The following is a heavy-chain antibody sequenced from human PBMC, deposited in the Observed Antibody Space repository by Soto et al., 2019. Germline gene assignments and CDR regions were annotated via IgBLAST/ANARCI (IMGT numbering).Heavy chain of an antibody. CDR2: INPSGGST. D-gene: IGHD6-13*01. CDR1: GYTLTNFY. CDR3: ARNLAAADS. J-gene: IGHJ1*01. V-gene: IGHV1-46*01. Sequence: QVQMVQSGAEVRETGASVKVSCKASGYTLTNFYIHWVRQAPGQGLEWVAIINPSGGSTNYAQKFQGRITVTSDTSTSTVFMELRSLRSQDTAVYYCARNLAAADSWGLGTLLIVSS.